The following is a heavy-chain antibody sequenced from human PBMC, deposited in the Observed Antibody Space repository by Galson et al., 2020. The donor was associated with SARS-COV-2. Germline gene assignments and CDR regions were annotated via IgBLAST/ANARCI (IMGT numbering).Heavy chain of an antibody. D-gene: IGHD3-10*01. J-gene: IGHJ4*02. CDR2: ISTYNGDT. V-gene: IGHV1-18*01. CDR3: ARDFWYYTSGSEY. Sequence: ASVTVSCQASGYTFTSHGISWVRQAPGQGLEWMGWISTYNGDTYYAPRLQGRITMNTDTPTSTAYMELSSLRSDDTAVYYCARDFWYYTSGSEYWGQGTLVTVSS. CDR1: GYTFTSHG.